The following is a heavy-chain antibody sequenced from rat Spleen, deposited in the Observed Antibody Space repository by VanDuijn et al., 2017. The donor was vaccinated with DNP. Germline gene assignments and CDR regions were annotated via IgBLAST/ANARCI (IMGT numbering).Heavy chain of an antibody. Sequence: QVQLKESGPGLVQPSETLSLTCTVSGFSLTSYNIHWVRQPPGKGLEWMGVVWIGGTTHISSIFKSRVSINRDTSRNQVFLEVTSLQSEDTATYFCARDGQWDYLDYWGQGVMVTVAS. J-gene: IGHJ2*01. CDR2: VWIGGTT. V-gene: IGHV2-30*01. CDR1: GFSLTSYN. CDR3: ARDGQWDYLDY. D-gene: IGHD1-1*01.